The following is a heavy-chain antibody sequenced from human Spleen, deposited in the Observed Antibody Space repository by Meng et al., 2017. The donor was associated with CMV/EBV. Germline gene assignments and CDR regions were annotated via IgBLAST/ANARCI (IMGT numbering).Heavy chain of an antibody. CDR1: GGTFSSYA. J-gene: IGHJ5*02. CDR3: ASKTGYSWFDP. V-gene: IGHV1-69*05. CDR2: IIPIFGTA. D-gene: IGHD5-12*01. Sequence: SCKASGGTFSSYAISWVRQAPGQGLEWMGGIIPIFGTANYAQKFQGRVTITTDESTSTAYMELSSLRSDDTAVYFCASKTGYSWFDPWGQGTLVTVSS.